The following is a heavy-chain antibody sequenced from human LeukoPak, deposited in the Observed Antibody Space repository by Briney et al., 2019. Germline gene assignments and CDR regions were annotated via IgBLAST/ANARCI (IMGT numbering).Heavy chain of an antibody. CDR3: GRDGQKLRTGSDP. V-gene: IGHV4-38-2*02. D-gene: IGHD1-14*01. Sequence: PSETLSLTCAVSGYSISSGYYWGWIRQPPGKGLEWIGSIYHSGSTYYNPSLKSRVTISVDTSKNQFSLKLSSVTAADTAVYYWGRDGQKLRTGSDPWGQGTLVTVSS. J-gene: IGHJ5*02. CDR1: GYSISSGYY. CDR2: IYHSGST.